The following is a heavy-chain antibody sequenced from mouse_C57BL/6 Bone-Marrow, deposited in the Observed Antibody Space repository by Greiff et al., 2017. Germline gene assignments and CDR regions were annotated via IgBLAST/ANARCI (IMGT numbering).Heavy chain of an antibody. J-gene: IGHJ2*01. CDR3: AREGLRPYFDY. CDR2: ILPGSGST. Sequence: QVQLQQSGAELMKPGASVKLSCKATGYTFTGYWIEWVKQRPGHGLEWIGEILPGSGSTNYNEKFKGKATFTADTSSNPAYMQISSLTTEDSAIYYCAREGLRPYFDYWGQGTTLTVSS. CDR1: GYTFTGYW. V-gene: IGHV1-9*01. D-gene: IGHD2-2*01.